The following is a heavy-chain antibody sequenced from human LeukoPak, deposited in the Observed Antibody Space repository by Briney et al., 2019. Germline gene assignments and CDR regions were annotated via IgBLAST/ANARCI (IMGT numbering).Heavy chain of an antibody. J-gene: IGHJ6*02. CDR1: GYTFTSYY. Sequence: ASVKVSCKASGYTFTSYYMHWVRQAPGQGLEWMGIINPSGGSTSYAQKFQGRVTTTRDTSTSTVYMELSSLRSEDTAVYYCARIPIAAAGSPNYYYYGMDVWGQGTKVTVSS. CDR2: INPSGGST. V-gene: IGHV1-46*01. CDR3: ARIPIAAAGSPNYYYYGMDV. D-gene: IGHD6-13*01.